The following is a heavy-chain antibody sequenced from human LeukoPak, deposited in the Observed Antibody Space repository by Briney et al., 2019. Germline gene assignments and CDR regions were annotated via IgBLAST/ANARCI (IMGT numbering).Heavy chain of an antibody. CDR1: GFIFSTYA. CDR3: AQETQSHESWFDP. J-gene: IGHJ5*02. CDR2: ISGTGSNT. Sequence: PGGSLRLSCVASGFIFSTYAMSWVRQSPGKGLECVSAISGTGSNTYYADSVKGRFTISRDNFKNTLYLHMRSLRAEDTALYYCAQETQSHESWFDPWGQGTQVSVSS. V-gene: IGHV3-23*01. D-gene: IGHD6-19*01.